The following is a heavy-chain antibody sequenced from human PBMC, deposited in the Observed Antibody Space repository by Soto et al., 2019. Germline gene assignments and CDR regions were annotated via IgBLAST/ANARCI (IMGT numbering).Heavy chain of an antibody. CDR2: INPNSGGT. V-gene: IGHV1-2*02. CDR1: GYTFTGYY. Sequence: QVQLVQSGAEVKKPGASVKVSCKASGYTFTGYYMHWVRQAPGQGLEWMGWINPNSGGTNYAQKFQGRVTMTRDTSISTAHMELSRLRSDDTAVYYSVRPLWVGELLSPLDYWGQGTLVTVSS. CDR3: VRPLWVGELLSPLDY. D-gene: IGHD3-10*01. J-gene: IGHJ4*02.